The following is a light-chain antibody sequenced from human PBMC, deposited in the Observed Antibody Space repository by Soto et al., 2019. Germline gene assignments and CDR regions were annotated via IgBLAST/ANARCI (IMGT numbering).Light chain of an antibody. V-gene: IGKV3D-20*02. CDR1: QSVTNHN. CDR2: GAS. Sequence: ELVLTQSPGTPSLSPGERATLSCRPSQSVTNHNSAWNQQKPGQAPRFLVDGASRRATAIPDRFRGSGSGTDFTITVSRLEREGFEVYGCQQRRDWPWTFGQGTEVDSK. J-gene: IGKJ1*01. CDR3: QQRRDWPWT.